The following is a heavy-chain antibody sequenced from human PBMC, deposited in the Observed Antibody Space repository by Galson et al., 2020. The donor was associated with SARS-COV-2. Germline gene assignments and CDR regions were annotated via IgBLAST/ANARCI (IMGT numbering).Heavy chain of an antibody. J-gene: IGHJ4*02. CDR1: GGSFIGYY. D-gene: IGHD6-13*01. Sequence: KTSETLSLTCAVDGGSFIGYYWSWIRQSPGKGLEWIGEVDHIGSTNYNPSLKSRVTISVDTSKTQFSLNLSSVTAADTAVYYCARQLAAAGIIDYWGQGTRVAVSS. V-gene: IGHV4-34*01. CDR3: ARQLAAAGIIDY. CDR2: VDHIGST.